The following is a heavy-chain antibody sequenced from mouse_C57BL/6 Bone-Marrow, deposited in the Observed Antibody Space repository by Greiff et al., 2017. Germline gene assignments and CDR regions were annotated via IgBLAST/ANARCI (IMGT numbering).Heavy chain of an antibody. CDR2: ISGGGGNT. CDR1: GFTFSSYT. J-gene: IGHJ2*01. D-gene: IGHD1-1*01. Sequence: EVQRVESGGGLVKPGGSLKLSCAASGFTFSSYTMSWVRQTPEKRLEWVATISGGGGNTYYPYSVKGRVTISRDNAKNTLYLQMSSLRSEDTALYYCARWGTTVLDYWGQGTTLTVSS. CDR3: ARWGTTVLDY. V-gene: IGHV5-9*01.